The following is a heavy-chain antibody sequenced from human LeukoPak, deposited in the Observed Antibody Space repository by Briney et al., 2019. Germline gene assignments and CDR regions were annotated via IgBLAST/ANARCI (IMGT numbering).Heavy chain of an antibody. Sequence: SGTLSLTCTVSGGSISSSSYYWGWIRQPPGKGLEWIGSIYYSGSTYYNPSLKSRVTISVDTSKNQFSLKLSSVTAADTAVYYCARAPGIAVAGILGYWGQGTLVTVSS. CDR1: GGSISSSSYY. V-gene: IGHV4-39*01. D-gene: IGHD6-19*01. CDR3: ARAPGIAVAGILGY. CDR2: IYYSGST. J-gene: IGHJ4*02.